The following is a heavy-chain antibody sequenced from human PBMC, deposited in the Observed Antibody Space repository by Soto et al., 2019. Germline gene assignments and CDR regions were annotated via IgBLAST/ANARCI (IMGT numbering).Heavy chain of an antibody. D-gene: IGHD5-12*01. CDR2: ISYDGSNK. V-gene: IGHV3-30-3*01. J-gene: IGHJ4*02. Sequence: GGSLRLSCAASGFTFSSYAMHWVRQAPGKGLEWVVVISYDGSNKYYADSVKGRFTISRDNSKNTLYLQMNSLRAEDTAVYYCARLRIRRDGYNAPYWGQGTLVTVSS. CDR1: GFTFSSYA. CDR3: ARLRIRRDGYNAPY.